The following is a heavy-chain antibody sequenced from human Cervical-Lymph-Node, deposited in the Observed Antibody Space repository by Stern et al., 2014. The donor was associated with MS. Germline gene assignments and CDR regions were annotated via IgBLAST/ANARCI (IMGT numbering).Heavy chain of an antibody. D-gene: IGHD3-10*01. CDR3: ATPSDFYGSGSYFPPLDY. CDR1: GGTFSNYG. J-gene: IGHJ4*02. Sequence: QLVQSGAEVKKPGSSVKVSCKASGGTFSNYGITWVRQAPGQGLEWMGRIFPIVGITNYAQKLQGRVTITADTSSNTAYMELSTLRSEDTAVYYCATPSDFYGSGSYFPPLDYWGQGTQVIVST. V-gene: IGHV1-69*09. CDR2: IFPIVGIT.